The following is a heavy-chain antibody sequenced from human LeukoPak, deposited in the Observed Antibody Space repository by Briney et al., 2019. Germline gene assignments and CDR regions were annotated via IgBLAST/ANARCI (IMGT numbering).Heavy chain of an antibody. CDR3: AREGDLGSSSWFDY. V-gene: IGHV3-23*01. Sequence: GGSLRLSCAASGFTFSSYAMSWVRQAPGEGLQWVSGISGSGSSTYYADSVKGRFTISKDNSKNSLYLQMNSLRAEDTAVYYCAREGDLGSSSWFDYWGQGTLVTVSS. CDR1: GFTFSSYA. J-gene: IGHJ4*02. CDR2: ISGSGSST. D-gene: IGHD6-13*01.